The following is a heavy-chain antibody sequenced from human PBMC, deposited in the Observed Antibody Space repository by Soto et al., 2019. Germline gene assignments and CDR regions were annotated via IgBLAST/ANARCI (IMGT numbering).Heavy chain of an antibody. D-gene: IGHD6-6*01. J-gene: IGHJ6*02. CDR3: ARDKESSSSLTYYYYYGMDV. CDR2: IIPIFGTA. V-gene: IGHV1-69*01. Sequence: QVPLVQSGAEVKKPGSSVKVSCKAYGGTFSSYAISWVRQAPGQGLEWMGGIIPIFGTANYAQKFQGRVTITADESTSTAYMELSSLRSEDTAVYYCARDKESSSSLTYYYYYGMDVWGQGTTVTVSS. CDR1: GGTFSSYA.